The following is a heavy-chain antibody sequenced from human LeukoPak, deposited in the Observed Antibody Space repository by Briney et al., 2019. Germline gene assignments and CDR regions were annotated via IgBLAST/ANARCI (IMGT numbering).Heavy chain of an antibody. D-gene: IGHD3-16*01. CDR3: ARSGGPYNWFDP. V-gene: IGHV1-2*02. CDR1: GYTFTSYY. Sequence: ASVKVSCKASGYTFTSYYVHWVRQAPGQGLEWMGWINPNSGGTNYAQKFQGRVTMTRDTSISTAYMELSRLRSDDTAVYYCARSGGPYNWFDPWGQGTLVTVSS. J-gene: IGHJ5*02. CDR2: INPNSGGT.